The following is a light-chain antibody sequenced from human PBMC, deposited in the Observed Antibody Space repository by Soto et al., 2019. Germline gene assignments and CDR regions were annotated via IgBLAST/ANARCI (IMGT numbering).Light chain of an antibody. J-gene: IGKJ4*01. CDR3: QQCNTYPFT. V-gene: IGKV1-5*03. CDR2: KAS. CDR1: QSISSW. Sequence: DIQMTQSPSTLSASVGDRVIITCRASQSISSWLAWCQQKPGKAPKLLIYKASSLESGVPSRFSGSGSGTEFTLTISSLQPDDFATYYCQQCNTYPFTFGGGTKVEIK.